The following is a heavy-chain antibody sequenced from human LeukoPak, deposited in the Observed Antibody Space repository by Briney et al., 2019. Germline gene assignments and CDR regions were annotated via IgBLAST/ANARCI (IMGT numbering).Heavy chain of an antibody. CDR2: INPDSGGT. V-gene: IGHV1-2*02. CDR3: ARDYGTARTGPGDFNWFDP. D-gene: IGHD1-1*01. J-gene: IGHJ5*02. CDR1: GYTFTGYY. Sequence: ASVKVSCKASGYTFTGYYMHWVRQAPGQGLDWRGWINPDSGGTNYAQKFQGRVNMTRDTSISTAYMELSRLRSDDTAVYYCARDYGTARTGPGDFNWFDPWGQGTLVTVSS.